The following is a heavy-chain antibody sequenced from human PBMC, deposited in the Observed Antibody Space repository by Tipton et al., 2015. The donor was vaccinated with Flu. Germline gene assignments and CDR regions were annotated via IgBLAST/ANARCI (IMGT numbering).Heavy chain of an antibody. CDR3: ARDRWEYAGGFDP. V-gene: IGHV4-38-2*02. CDR1: GDSMRIDYY. D-gene: IGHD2-2*01. J-gene: IGHJ5*02. CDR2: ISHTGTT. Sequence: TLSLTCSVSGDSMRIDYYWGWIRQPPGKGLEWIGSISHTGTTNYNPSLRSRVTISVDTSKNQFSLRLTSVTAADTAVYYCARDRWEYAGGFDPWGQGTPVTVSP.